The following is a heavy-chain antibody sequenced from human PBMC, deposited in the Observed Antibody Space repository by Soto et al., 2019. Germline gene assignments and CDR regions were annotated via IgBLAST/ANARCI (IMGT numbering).Heavy chain of an antibody. J-gene: IGHJ6*02. CDR3: ARGYSPKSGLYGMDV. D-gene: IGHD5-18*01. V-gene: IGHV3-33*01. CDR2: IWYDGSNR. CDR1: GFTFETHV. Sequence: QGQLAESGGGAVQTGTSLRLSCAASGFTFETHVMHWVRQAPGKGLEWVAVIWYDGSNRKYPDAVKGRFTVSRDNSKSTPVLQMNSPRAEDTAVYYWARGYSPKSGLYGMDVWGRGTMVTVSS.